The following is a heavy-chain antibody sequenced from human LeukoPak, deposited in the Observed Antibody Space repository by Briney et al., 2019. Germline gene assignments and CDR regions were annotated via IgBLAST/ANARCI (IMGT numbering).Heavy chain of an antibody. CDR3: ARDLGGYARFDP. D-gene: IGHD5-12*01. CDR1: GGSISSRDYY. J-gene: IGHJ5*02. V-gene: IGHV4-30-4*01. Sequence: SQTLSLTCTVSGGSISSRDYYWSWIRQPPGKGLEWIGHIYYSGSTYYNPSLKSRVTISVDTSKNQFSLKLSSVTAADTAVYYCARDLGGYARFDPWGQGTLVTVSS. CDR2: IYYSGST.